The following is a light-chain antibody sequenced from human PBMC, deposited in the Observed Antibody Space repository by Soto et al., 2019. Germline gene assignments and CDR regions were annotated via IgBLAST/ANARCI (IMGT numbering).Light chain of an antibody. CDR3: QSYDSSLSGSEV. CDR1: SSNIGAGYD. V-gene: IGLV1-40*01. J-gene: IGLJ1*01. CDR2: GNS. Sequence: QLVLTQPPSVSGAPGQRVTISCTGSSSNIGAGYDVHWYQQLPGTAPKFLIYGNSNRPSGVPDRFSGSKSGTSASLAITGLQAEDEADYYCQSYDSSLSGSEVFGTGTKVTVL.